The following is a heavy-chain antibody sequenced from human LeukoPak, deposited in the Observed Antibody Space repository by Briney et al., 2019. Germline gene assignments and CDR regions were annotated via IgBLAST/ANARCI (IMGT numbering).Heavy chain of an antibody. CDR3: AKGKALLEYYFDY. CDR2: MSYDGSKE. Sequence: GGSLRLSCAASGFTFSSYGMHWVRQAPGKGPEWVAAMSYDGSKEYYADSVKGRFSISRDNSKNTLYLQMNSLRAEDTAVFYCAKGKALLEYYFDYWGQGTLVTVSS. CDR1: GFTFSSYG. V-gene: IGHV3-30*18. D-gene: IGHD2-15*01. J-gene: IGHJ4*02.